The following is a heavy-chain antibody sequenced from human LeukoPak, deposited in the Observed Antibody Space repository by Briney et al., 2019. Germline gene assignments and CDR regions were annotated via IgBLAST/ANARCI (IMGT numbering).Heavy chain of an antibody. CDR3: AKVDQLGARGKYNWFDP. Sequence: GGSLRLSCAASGFTFSSYAMSWVRQAPGKGLEWVSAISGSGGSTYYADSVKGRFTISRDNSKNTLYLQMNSLRAEDTAVYYCAKVDQLGARGKYNWFDPWGQGTLVTVSS. CDR2: ISGSGGST. D-gene: IGHD2-2*01. J-gene: IGHJ5*02. V-gene: IGHV3-23*01. CDR1: GFTFSSYA.